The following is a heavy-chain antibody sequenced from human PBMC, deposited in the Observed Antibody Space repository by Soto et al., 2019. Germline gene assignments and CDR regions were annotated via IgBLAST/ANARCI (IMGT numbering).Heavy chain of an antibody. V-gene: IGHV1-69*02. D-gene: IGHD4-17*01. J-gene: IGHJ4*02. Sequence: QVQLVQSGAEVKKPGSSVKVSCKASGGTFSSYTISWVRQAPGQGLEWMGRIIPILGIANDAQKFQGRVTITADISTRTAYMELSSLSSEDTAVYYCARTVAPIGQAYCGQGPLVTVSS. CDR1: GGTFSSYT. CDR2: IIPILGIA. CDR3: ARTVAPIGQAY.